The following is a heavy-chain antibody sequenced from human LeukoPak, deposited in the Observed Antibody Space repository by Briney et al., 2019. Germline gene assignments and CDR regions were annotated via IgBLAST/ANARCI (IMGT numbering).Heavy chain of an antibody. J-gene: IGHJ5*02. Sequence: PSQTLSLTCTVSGGSISSGGYYWNWIRQHPGKGLEWIGYIYYSGSTYYNPSLKSRVTISVDTSKNELSLKLSSVTAADTAVYYCAREVDNCRFDPWGQGTLVTVSS. D-gene: IGHD2-21*01. CDR3: AREVDNCRFDP. V-gene: IGHV4-31*03. CDR1: GGSISSGGYY. CDR2: IYYSGST.